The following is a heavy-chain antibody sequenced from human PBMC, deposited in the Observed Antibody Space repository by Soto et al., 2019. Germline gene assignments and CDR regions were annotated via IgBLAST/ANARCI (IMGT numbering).Heavy chain of an antibody. CDR2: IIPIFGTA. J-gene: IGHJ6*02. CDR1: GGTFSSYA. CDR3: ASPTREWLPPARDYYYGMDV. Sequence: QVQLVQSGAEVKKPGSSVKVSCKASGGTFSSYAISWVRQAPGQGLEWMGGIIPIFGTANYAQKLQGRVTITADKSTSTAYMELSSLRSEATAVYYCASPTREWLPPARDYYYGMDVWGQGTTVTVSS. V-gene: IGHV1-69*06. D-gene: IGHD3-3*01.